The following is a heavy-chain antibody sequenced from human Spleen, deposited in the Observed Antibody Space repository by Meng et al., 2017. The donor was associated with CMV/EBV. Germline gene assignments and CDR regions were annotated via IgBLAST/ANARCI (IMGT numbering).Heavy chain of an antibody. V-gene: IGHV3-9*03. Sequence: SLKTSCASSGSTFDDYAMHWVQQAPGKGLEWVSGISWNSSSIGYADSVKGRITISRDNAKNSLYLQMNSRRAEDMALYSSAKALDANYYYYGMDVWGQGTTVTVSS. CDR1: GSTFDDYA. J-gene: IGHJ6*02. CDR3: AKALDANYYYYGMDV. CDR2: ISWNSSSI. D-gene: IGHD2-2*01.